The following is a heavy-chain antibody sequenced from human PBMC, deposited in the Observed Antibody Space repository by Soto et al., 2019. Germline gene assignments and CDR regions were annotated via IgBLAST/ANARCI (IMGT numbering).Heavy chain of an antibody. V-gene: IGHV1-46*01. J-gene: IGHJ4*02. CDR2: IKPSGGSA. D-gene: IGHD6-19*01. CDR3: ARVLTDSDGWYNFDY. CDR1: GYAFTSYY. Sequence: ASVKVSCKTCGYAFTSYYLHWVRQAPGEGLEWMGSIKPSGGSAPYAQKFESRLTLTSDTSTSTAYMELASLRSEDTAVYYCARVLTDSDGWYNFDYWGQGALVTVSS.